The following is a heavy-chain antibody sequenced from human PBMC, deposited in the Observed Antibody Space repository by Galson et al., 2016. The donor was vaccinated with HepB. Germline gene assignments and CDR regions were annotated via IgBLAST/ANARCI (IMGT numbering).Heavy chain of an antibody. D-gene: IGHD3-16*01. Sequence: ETLSLTCTVSGVSISSSNYYWAWIRLPPGRGLEWIGSIYYGGNTYYNPSVKSPVALSVDTSKNQFSLRLSSATDADTAVYYCARHKKSSDYVWGSLGWFDPWGQGALVTVSS. J-gene: IGHJ5*02. CDR2: IYYGGNT. CDR1: GVSISSSNYY. CDR3: ARHKKSSDYVWGSLGWFDP. V-gene: IGHV4-39*01.